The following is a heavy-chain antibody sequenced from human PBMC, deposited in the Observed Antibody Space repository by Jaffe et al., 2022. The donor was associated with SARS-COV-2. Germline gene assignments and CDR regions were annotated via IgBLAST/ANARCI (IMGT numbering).Heavy chain of an antibody. Sequence: QVQLQQWGAGLLRPSETLSLTCAVSDRSFTTHSWAWIRQSPVKGLEWLGDVKHGGYTTNNPSLESRVTISLDTSKNQFSLQLRTVTAADTAVYYCARVVWPTKYNYYMDVWGKGTTVTVSS. CDR1: DRSFTTHS. V-gene: IGHV4-34*01. CDR3: ARVVWPTKYNYYMDV. CDR2: VKHGGYT. J-gene: IGHJ6*03. D-gene: IGHD2-8*01.